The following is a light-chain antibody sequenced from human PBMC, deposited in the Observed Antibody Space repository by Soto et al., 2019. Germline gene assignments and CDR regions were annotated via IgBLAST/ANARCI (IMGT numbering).Light chain of an antibody. J-gene: IGKJ2*01. V-gene: IGKV2-28*01. Sequence: EIVMTQSLPSLTVTPGEPASISCSSSQRLLHSNGNIFLDWYLQKPGQSPQLLIYLGFNRASGVPDRVSGSRAGTDFTLKISRVEAEDAGIYYCMQALQTPYTFGQGTKLEIK. CDR1: QRLLHSNGNIF. CDR3: MQALQTPYT. CDR2: LGF.